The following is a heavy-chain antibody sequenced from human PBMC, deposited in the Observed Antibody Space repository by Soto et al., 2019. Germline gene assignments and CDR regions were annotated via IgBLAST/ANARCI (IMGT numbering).Heavy chain of an antibody. V-gene: IGHV1-3*01. Sequence: ASVKVSCKASGYTFTSYAMHWVRQAPGQRLEWMGWINAGNGNTKYSQKFQGRVTITRDTSASTAYMELSSLRSEDTAVYYCARDMLGDCSSTSCAGEDWFDPWGQGTLVTVSS. D-gene: IGHD2-2*01. CDR2: INAGNGNT. CDR3: ARDMLGDCSSTSCAGEDWFDP. J-gene: IGHJ5*02. CDR1: GYTFTSYA.